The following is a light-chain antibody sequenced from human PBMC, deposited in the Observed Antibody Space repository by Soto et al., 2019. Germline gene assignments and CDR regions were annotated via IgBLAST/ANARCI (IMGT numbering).Light chain of an antibody. CDR1: QTLANY. V-gene: IGKV3-11*01. CDR3: QQRSNWPPEYT. J-gene: IGKJ2*01. Sequence: EVVLTQSPATLSLSPGERATLSCRASQTLANYLAWYQQRPGQAPRLLIYDASNRATGIPARFSGSGSGTDFTLTISSLEPEDSAVYYCQQRSNWPPEYTFGQGTKLEIK. CDR2: DAS.